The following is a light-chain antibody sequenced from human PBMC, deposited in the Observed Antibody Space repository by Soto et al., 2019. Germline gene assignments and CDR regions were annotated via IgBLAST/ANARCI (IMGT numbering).Light chain of an antibody. J-gene: IGKJ1*01. Sequence: DPQMTQSPSSLAASVGDRLSITCRASQNVRSYVNWYQQKPGKAPNLIIYETSTLESGVPSRFSGDGYGTDFTLSISSLQPEDFAIYYCQQTFSTPRTFGQGTKVEI. CDR2: ETS. CDR3: QQTFSTPRT. V-gene: IGKV1-39*01. CDR1: QNVRSY.